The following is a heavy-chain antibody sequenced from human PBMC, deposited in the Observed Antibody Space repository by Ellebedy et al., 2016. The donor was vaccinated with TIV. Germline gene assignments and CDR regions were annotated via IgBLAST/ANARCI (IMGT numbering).Heavy chain of an antibody. D-gene: IGHD3-10*01. J-gene: IGHJ4*02. V-gene: IGHV1-8*01. Sequence: ASVKVSCXASGYTFTSYGINWVRQATGQGLEWMGWINSNSGDTGYTQKFQGRVTMTRDTSISTAYMELSSLRSEDTAVYYCAREIFGSGSYPLDYWGQGTLVTVSS. CDR1: GYTFTSYG. CDR3: AREIFGSGSYPLDY. CDR2: INSNSGDT.